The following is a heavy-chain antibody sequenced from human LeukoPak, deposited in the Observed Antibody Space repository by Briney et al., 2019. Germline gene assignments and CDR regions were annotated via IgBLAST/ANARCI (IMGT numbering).Heavy chain of an antibody. CDR1: GYSFTSYW. CDR2: IYHGYSDT. Sequence: HGESLKISSKASGYSFTSYWICWVRPLHGKGLERVGIIYHGYSDTRYSPSYQGKVTISADKATSTDYLQWSSLKASDTDMDYCARPTRVRGVISLVDYWGEGTLVTVSS. CDR3: ARPTRVRGVISLVDY. J-gene: IGHJ4*02. V-gene: IGHV5-51*01. D-gene: IGHD3-10*01.